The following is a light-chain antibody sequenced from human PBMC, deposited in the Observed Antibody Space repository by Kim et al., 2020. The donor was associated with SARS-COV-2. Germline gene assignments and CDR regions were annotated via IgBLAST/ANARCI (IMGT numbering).Light chain of an antibody. CDR3: QQYDNWPPVT. J-gene: IGKJ4*01. CDR1: QSVSTN. Sequence: SPGERVTLSCRAGQSVSTNLAWYQQRPGQAPRLLIYGASTRATGIPARFSGSGSGTDFTLTISSLQSEDFAVYYCQQYDNWPPVTFGGGTRVEIK. CDR2: GAS. V-gene: IGKV3-15*01.